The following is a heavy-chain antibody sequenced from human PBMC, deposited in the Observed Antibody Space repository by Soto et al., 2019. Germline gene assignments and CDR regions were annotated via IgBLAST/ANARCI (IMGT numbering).Heavy chain of an antibody. J-gene: IGHJ4*02. CDR3: ARPTYNSGSPFDY. V-gene: IGHV4-59*01. D-gene: IGHD1-20*01. CDR1: GGSISGYY. CDR2: IYYSGST. Sequence: SETLSLTCTVSGGSISGYYWNWIRQPPGKGLEWIGYIYYSGSTNYNPSLKSRVTISVDTSKNQFSLKLSSVTAADTAVYYCARPTYNSGSPFDYWGQGTLVTVSS.